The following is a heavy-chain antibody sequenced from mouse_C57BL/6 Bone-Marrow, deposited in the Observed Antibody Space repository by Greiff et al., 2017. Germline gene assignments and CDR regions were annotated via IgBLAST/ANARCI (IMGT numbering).Heavy chain of an antibody. CDR3: ARQSDY. CDR1: GFTFSDYG. V-gene: IGHV5-17*01. J-gene: IGHJ2*01. Sequence: EVQLQQSGGGLVKPGGSLKISCEASGFTFSDYGMHWVRQAPEKGLEWVAYISSGSSTIYYADTVKGRYTISRDNAKNTLFLQMTSLRSEDTSMYYCARQSDYWGQGTTLTVSS. CDR2: ISSGSSTI.